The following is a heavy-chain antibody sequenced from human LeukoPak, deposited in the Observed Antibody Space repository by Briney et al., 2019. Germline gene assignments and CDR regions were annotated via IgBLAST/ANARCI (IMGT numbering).Heavy chain of an antibody. D-gene: IGHD3-3*01. J-gene: IGHJ4*02. Sequence: GGSLRLSCAASGFTFSSYWMHWVRQAPGKGLVWVSRINTDGSSTSYADSVKGRFTISRDNAKNTLYLQMNSLRAGDTAVYYCARVPRNCDFWSGLFDYWGQGTLVTVSS. V-gene: IGHV3-74*01. CDR2: INTDGSST. CDR3: ARVPRNCDFWSGLFDY. CDR1: GFTFSSYW.